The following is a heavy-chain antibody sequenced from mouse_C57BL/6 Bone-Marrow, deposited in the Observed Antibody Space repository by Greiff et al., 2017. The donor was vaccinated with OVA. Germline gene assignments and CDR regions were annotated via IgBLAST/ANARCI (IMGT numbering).Heavy chain of an antibody. D-gene: IGHD3-3*01. V-gene: IGHV1-63*01. CDR1: GYTFTNYW. Sequence: QVQLQQPGAELVRPGTSVKMSCKASGYTFTNYWIGWAKQRPGHGLEWIGDIYPGGGYTNYNEKFKGKATLTADKSSSTAYMQFSSLTSEDSAIYYCARRGTDYAMDYWGQGTSVTVSS. CDR3: ARRGTDYAMDY. J-gene: IGHJ4*01. CDR2: IYPGGGYT.